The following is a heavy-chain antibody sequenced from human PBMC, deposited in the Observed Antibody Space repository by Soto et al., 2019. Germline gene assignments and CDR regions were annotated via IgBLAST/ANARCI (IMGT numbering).Heavy chain of an antibody. CDR2: ISPIRGIA. J-gene: IGHJ3*02. D-gene: IGHD1-26*01. V-gene: IGHV1-69*02. Sequence: QVQLVQSGAEVKKPGSSVKVSCKASGGTFSSDTISWVRQAPGQGLEGMGRISPIRGIANYAQKCQGRVTITADKSTSTAYMELSSLRSEDTAVYYCARVRGSYGHDIWGQGTMVTVSS. CDR3: ARVRGSYGHDI. CDR1: GGTFSSDT.